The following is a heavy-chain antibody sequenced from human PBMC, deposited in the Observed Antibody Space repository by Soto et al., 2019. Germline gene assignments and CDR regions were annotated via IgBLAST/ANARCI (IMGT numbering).Heavy chain of an antibody. CDR2: ISSSGSTI. CDR3: ARDGYSSSLYLPRQHGWFDP. D-gene: IGHD6-13*01. Sequence: LRLSCAASGFTFSDYYMSWIRQAPGKGLEWVSYISSSGSTIYYADSVKGRFTISRDNAKNSLYLQMNSLRAEDTAVYYCARDGYSSSLYLPRQHGWFDPWGQGTLVTVSS. CDR1: GFTFSDYY. V-gene: IGHV3-11*01. J-gene: IGHJ5*02.